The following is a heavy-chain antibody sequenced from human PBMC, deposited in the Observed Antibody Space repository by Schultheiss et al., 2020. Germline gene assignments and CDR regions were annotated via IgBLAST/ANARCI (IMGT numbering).Heavy chain of an antibody. CDR3: ASIGGELFDY. D-gene: IGHD1-26*01. CDR2: MNPNSGNT. J-gene: IGHJ4*02. Sequence: ASVKVSCKASGYTFTSYYMHWVRQAPGQRLEWMGWMNPNSGNTGYAQKFQGRVTMTRNTSISTAYMELSSLRSEDTAVYYCASIGGELFDYWGQGTLVTVAS. V-gene: IGHV1-8*02. CDR1: GYTFTSYY.